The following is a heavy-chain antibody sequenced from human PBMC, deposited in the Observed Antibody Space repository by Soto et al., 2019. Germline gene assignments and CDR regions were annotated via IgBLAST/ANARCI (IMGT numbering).Heavy chain of an antibody. V-gene: IGHV3-21*01. J-gene: IGHJ5*02. CDR2: ISSSSSYI. Sequence: PGGSMKLCRAASGVRVRIYRMNGFLQAPGKGLEWVSSISSSSSYIYYADSVKGRFTISRDNAKNSLYLQMNSLRAEDTAVYYCARTNPYTGFDPWVKGTLVTGSS. CDR3: ARTNPYTGFDP. D-gene: IGHD1-1*01. CDR1: GVRVRIYR.